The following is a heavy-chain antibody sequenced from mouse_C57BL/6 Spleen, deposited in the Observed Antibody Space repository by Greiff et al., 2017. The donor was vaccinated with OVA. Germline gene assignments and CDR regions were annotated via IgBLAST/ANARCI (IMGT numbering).Heavy chain of an antibody. V-gene: IGHV1-54*01. CDR2: INPGSGGT. CDR3: ARSSYGSRFAY. CDR1: GYAFTNYL. J-gene: IGHJ3*01. Sequence: QVQLQQSGAELVRPGTSVKVSCKASGYAFTNYLIEWVKQRPGQGLEWIGVINPGSGGTNYNEKFKGKATLTADKSSSTAYMQLSSLTSEDSAVYFCARSSYGSRFAYWGQGTLVTVSA. D-gene: IGHD2-9*01.